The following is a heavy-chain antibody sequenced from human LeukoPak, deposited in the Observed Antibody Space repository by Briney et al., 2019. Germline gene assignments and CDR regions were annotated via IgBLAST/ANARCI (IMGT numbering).Heavy chain of an antibody. CDR3: ATDRGWQQFDN. CDR1: GFTFSNFW. CDR2: IKHDGGEK. V-gene: IGHV3-7*01. J-gene: IGHJ4*02. Sequence: GGSLRLSCAASGFTFSNFWMNWIRQAPGKGLERVANIKHDGGEKYYMDSVKGRFTISRDNAKNLLYLQMTSLRSEDTAVYYCATDRGWQQFDNWGQGTLVTVSS. D-gene: IGHD5-24*01.